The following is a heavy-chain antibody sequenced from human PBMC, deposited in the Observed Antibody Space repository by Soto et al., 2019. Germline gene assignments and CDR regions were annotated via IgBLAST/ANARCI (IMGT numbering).Heavy chain of an antibody. CDR1: GYSFTNYG. D-gene: IGHD6-19*01. CDR3: ARDRGVAPPVAGNTHYYYYMDV. V-gene: IGHV1-18*01. J-gene: IGHJ6*03. Sequence: QDQLVQSGAEVKKPGASVTVSCKASGYSFTNYGVTWVRQAPGQGLEWMGWISAFNGNTHYAQNLQGGVTRTTDASTSTAYMELRSLRSDDTAVYYCARDRGVAPPVAGNTHYYYYMDVWGKGTTVTVSS. CDR2: ISAFNGNT.